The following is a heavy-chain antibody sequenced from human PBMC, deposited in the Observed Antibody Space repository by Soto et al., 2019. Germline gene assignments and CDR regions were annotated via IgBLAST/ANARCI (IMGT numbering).Heavy chain of an antibody. Sequence: PVGSLRLSCATSGFTFSNFDMHWVRQVPGKGLEWVSAIGAARDPYYLGSVKGRFTISRENAKNSVYLRMNDLRAGDSAVYYCARAYTGRLPRRADYYYAMDVWGQGTTVTVSS. D-gene: IGHD2-2*02. J-gene: IGHJ6*02. CDR1: GFTFSNFD. V-gene: IGHV3-13*05. CDR2: IGAARDP. CDR3: ARAYTGRLPRRADYYYAMDV.